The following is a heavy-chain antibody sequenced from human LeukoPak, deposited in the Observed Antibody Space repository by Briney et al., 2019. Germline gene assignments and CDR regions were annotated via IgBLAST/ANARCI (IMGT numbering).Heavy chain of an antibody. J-gene: IGHJ3*02. Sequence: GGSLRLSCAASGFTFSSYSMNWVRQAPGKGLEWVSSISSSSSYIYYADSVKGRFTISRDNAKNSLYLQMNSLRAEDTAVYYCARDYYDILTGYFGFGAFDIWGQGTMVTVSS. D-gene: IGHD3-9*01. CDR1: GFTFSSYS. V-gene: IGHV3-21*01. CDR2: ISSSSSYI. CDR3: ARDYYDILTGYFGFGAFDI.